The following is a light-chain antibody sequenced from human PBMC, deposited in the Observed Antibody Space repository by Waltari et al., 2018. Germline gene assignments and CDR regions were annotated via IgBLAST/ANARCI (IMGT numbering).Light chain of an antibody. J-gene: IGKJ4*01. V-gene: IGKV4-1*01. Sequence: DIVMTQSPDSLAVSLGERATINCNSSQSVLSSSNNKNYILWYQQKPGQPPKLLIYWASTREFGVPDRFSGSGSGTDFTLTISSLQAEDVAVYYCQQYYSAPLTFGGGTKVEIK. CDR2: WAS. CDR1: QSVLSSSNNKNY. CDR3: QQYYSAPLT.